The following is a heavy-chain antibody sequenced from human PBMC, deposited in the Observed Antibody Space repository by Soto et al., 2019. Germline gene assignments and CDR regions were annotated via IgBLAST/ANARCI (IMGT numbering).Heavy chain of an antibody. J-gene: IGHJ4*02. D-gene: IGHD3-22*01. Sequence: GASVKVSCKASGGTFSSYAISWVRQAPGQGLEWMGGIIPIFGTANYAQKSQGRVTITADKSTSTAYMELSSLRSEDTAVYYCARAGDHYYDSSGYHYVPYYFDYWGQGTLVTVSS. V-gene: IGHV1-69*06. CDR2: IIPIFGTA. CDR1: GGTFSSYA. CDR3: ARAGDHYYDSSGYHYVPYYFDY.